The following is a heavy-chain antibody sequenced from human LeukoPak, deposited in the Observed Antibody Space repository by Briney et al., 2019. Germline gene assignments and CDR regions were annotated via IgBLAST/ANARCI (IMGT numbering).Heavy chain of an antibody. J-gene: IGHJ4*02. CDR1: GFTLIGSV. V-gene: IGHV1-58*01. Sequence: SVKVSCKASGFTLIGSVVQWVRQARGQRLEWIGWIVVGSGDTNYVQKLLERVTITRDTSISTAYMELSRLRSDDTAVYYRAREELGGYDGYWGQGTLVTVSS. CDR3: AREELGGYDGY. D-gene: IGHD5-12*01. CDR2: IVVGSGDT.